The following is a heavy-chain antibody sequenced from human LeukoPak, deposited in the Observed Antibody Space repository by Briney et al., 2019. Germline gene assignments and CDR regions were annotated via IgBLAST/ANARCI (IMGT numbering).Heavy chain of an antibody. Sequence: ASVKVSCKGSVYTYTSYGISSVRQAPGHGLEWMGWISAYNGNTNYAQKLQGRVTMTTDTSTSTAYMALRSLRSDDTAVYYCARAQPALRYIDWLFYVMDVWGQGTTVTVSS. J-gene: IGHJ6*02. CDR2: ISAYNGNT. CDR1: VYTYTSYG. V-gene: IGHV1-18*01. CDR3: ARAQPALRYIDWLFYVMDV. D-gene: IGHD3-9*01.